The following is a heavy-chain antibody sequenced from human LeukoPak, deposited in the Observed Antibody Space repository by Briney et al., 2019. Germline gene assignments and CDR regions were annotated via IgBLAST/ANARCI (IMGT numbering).Heavy chain of an antibody. CDR1: GDSVSSNSAA. V-gene: IGHV6-1*01. Sequence: SQTLSLTCAISGDSVSSNSAAWNWIRQSPSRGLEWLGRTYYRSKLYNDYAVSVKSRITITPDTSKTQFSLQLNSVTPEDTAVYYCARTYYYDSSGYRTFDYWGQGTLVTVSS. J-gene: IGHJ4*02. D-gene: IGHD3-22*01. CDR2: TYYRSKLYN. CDR3: ARTYYYDSSGYRTFDY.